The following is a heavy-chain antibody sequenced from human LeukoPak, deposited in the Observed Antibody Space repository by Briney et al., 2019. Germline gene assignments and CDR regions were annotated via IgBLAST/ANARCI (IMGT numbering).Heavy chain of an antibody. Sequence: PGGSLRLSCAASGFTFSSYSMNWVRQAPGKGLEWVSFISSSSSSIYYADSVKGRFTISRDNSKNTLYLQMNSLRAEDTAVYYCAKGPRVIAAAGSRWFDPWGQGTLVTVSS. V-gene: IGHV3-48*01. CDR2: ISSSSSSI. CDR3: AKGPRVIAAAGSRWFDP. CDR1: GFTFSSYS. D-gene: IGHD6-13*01. J-gene: IGHJ5*02.